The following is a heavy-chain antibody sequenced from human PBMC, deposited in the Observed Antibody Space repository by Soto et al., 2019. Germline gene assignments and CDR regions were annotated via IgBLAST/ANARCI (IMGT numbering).Heavy chain of an antibody. CDR2: IYYSGSI. CDR3: ARAYGGFDNGLDV. V-gene: IGHV4-59*01. J-gene: IGHJ6*02. Sequence: PSETLSLTCTVSGDSIRSYYWTWIRQPPGKGLELIGYIYYSGSIRYNPSLKSRVTISVDMSKNQFSLKLSSVIAADTAVYYCARAYGGFDNGLDVWGQGTAVTV. CDR1: GDSIRSYY. D-gene: IGHD5-12*01.